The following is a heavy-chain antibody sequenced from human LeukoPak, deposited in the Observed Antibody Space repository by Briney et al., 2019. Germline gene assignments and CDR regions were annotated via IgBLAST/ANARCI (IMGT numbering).Heavy chain of an antibody. CDR1: VFTFSSYA. CDR2: ISSTGTYI. J-gene: IGHJ4*02. Sequence: GGSLRLSCAASVFTFSSYAMSWVRQAPGKGLEWVSSISSTGTYIYYADSVKGRFTISRDNSKNTLYLQMNSLRAEDTAVYYCARQSITMIVVVITPYYFDYWGQGTLVTVSS. CDR3: ARQSITMIVVVITPYYFDY. V-gene: IGHV3-21*01. D-gene: IGHD3-22*01.